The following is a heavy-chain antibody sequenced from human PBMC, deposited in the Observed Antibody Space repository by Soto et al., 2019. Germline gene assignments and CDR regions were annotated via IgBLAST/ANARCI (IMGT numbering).Heavy chain of an antibody. CDR1: GGSISVYY. CDR2: IYASGSP. J-gene: IGHJ4*02. D-gene: IGHD5-12*01. Sequence: PSETLSLTCTISGGSISVYYWSWVRQPPGHELEWIGYIYASGSPYYNPSLKSRVTMSVDTSKNQFSLKLTSVTAADTAVYHCAMGFSGYTYWGQGTLVTVSS. V-gene: IGHV4-59*12. CDR3: AMGFSGYTY.